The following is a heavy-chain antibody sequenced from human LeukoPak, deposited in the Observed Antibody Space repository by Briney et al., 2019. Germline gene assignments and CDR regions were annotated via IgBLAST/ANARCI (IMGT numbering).Heavy chain of an antibody. CDR3: AKSNSGWDFDY. Sequence: GGSLRLSCAASGFTFDSYAMTWVRQPPGKGLEWVSTISGSGGSTYYPDSVKGRFTISRDNSKNTLYLQMRSLRAEDTAVYYCAKSNSGWDFDYWGQGTLLTVSS. D-gene: IGHD6-19*01. CDR2: ISGSGGST. V-gene: IGHV3-23*01. CDR1: GFTFDSYA. J-gene: IGHJ4*02.